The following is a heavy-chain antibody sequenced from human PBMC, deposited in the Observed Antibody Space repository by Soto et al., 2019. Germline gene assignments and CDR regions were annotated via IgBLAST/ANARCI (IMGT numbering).Heavy chain of an antibody. J-gene: IGHJ3*02. V-gene: IGHV3-15*01. D-gene: IGHD3-3*01. CDR1: GFTFSNAW. CDR3: TTGRFFWSGYYVFDI. Sequence: GGSLRLSCAASGFTFSNAWMSWVRQAPGKGLEWVGRIKSKTDGGTTDYAAPVKGRFTISRDDSKNTLYLQMNSLKTEDTALYYCTTGRFFWSGYYVFDIWGQGTMVTVSS. CDR2: IKSKTDGGTT.